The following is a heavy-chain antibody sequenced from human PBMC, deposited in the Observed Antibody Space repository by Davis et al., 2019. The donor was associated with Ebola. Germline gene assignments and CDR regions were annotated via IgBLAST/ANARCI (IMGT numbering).Heavy chain of an antibody. CDR3: ARDGQQQLVLGY. V-gene: IGHV3-30*02. D-gene: IGHD6-13*01. CDR1: GFTFSFYG. CDR2: IRYDGSNK. J-gene: IGHJ4*02. Sequence: PGGSLRLSCAASGFTFSFYGMHWVRQAPGKGLEWVAFIRYDGSNKYYADSVKGRFTISRDNSKNTLYLQMNSLRAEDTAVYYCARDGQQQLVLGYWGQGTLVTVSS.